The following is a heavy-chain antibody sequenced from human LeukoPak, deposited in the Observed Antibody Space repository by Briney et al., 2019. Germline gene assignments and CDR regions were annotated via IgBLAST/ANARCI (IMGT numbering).Heavy chain of an antibody. CDR1: GFTFSSYT. Sequence: PGGSLRLSCAASGFTFSSYTMNWVRQAPGKGLEWVGRIKTESEGETKDYAAPVKGRFTVSRDDSKNTFYLVMNSLKIDDTAIYYCTTGIDDGGGYWGQGTLVTVSS. V-gene: IGHV3-15*07. CDR2: IKTESEGETK. CDR3: TTGIDDGGGY. J-gene: IGHJ4*02. D-gene: IGHD3-10*01.